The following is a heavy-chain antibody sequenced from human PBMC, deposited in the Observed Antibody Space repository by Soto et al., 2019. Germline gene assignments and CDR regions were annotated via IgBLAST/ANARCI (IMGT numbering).Heavy chain of an antibody. D-gene: IGHD3-22*01. CDR1: GFTFSSYG. CDR3: AKVREMGYYYDC. Sequence: GGSLRLSCAASGFTFSSYGMHWVRQAPGKGLEWVAVISYDGSNKYYADSVKGRFTISRDNSKNTLYLQMNSLRAEDTAVYYCAKVREMGYYYDCWGQGTLVTVSS. J-gene: IGHJ4*02. CDR2: ISYDGSNK. V-gene: IGHV3-30*18.